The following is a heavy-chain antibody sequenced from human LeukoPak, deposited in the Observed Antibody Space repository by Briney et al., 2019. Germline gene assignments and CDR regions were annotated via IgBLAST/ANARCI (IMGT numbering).Heavy chain of an antibody. J-gene: IGHJ6*04. CDR1: GFTFRSYW. Sequence: GESLRLSCAASGFTFRSYWMSWVRQAPGKGLEWVANIKEDGSEKFYVDSVKGRFTISRDNAKNSLYLQMNSLRAEDTAVYYCAELGITMIGGVWGKGTTVTISS. D-gene: IGHD3-10*02. CDR3: AELGITMIGGV. V-gene: IGHV3-7*01. CDR2: IKEDGSEK.